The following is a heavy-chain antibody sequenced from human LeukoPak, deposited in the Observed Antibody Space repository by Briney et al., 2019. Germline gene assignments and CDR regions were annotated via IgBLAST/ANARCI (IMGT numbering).Heavy chain of an antibody. CDR3: ARRPSGFHY. CDR2: ISDYNGNT. V-gene: IGHV1-18*01. J-gene: IGHJ4*02. D-gene: IGHD3-10*01. Sequence: ASVKVSCKASGYTFTSYGISGVRQAPGQGREWMGWISDYNGNTNYAQKLQGRVTMPTDTSTRTAYMELRSLRSDDTAVYYCARRPSGFHYWGQGTLVTVSS. CDR1: GYTFTSYG.